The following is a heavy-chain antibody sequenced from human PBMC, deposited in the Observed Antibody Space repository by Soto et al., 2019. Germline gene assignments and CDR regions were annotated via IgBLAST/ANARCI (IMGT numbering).Heavy chain of an antibody. V-gene: IGHV4-59*01. CDR1: GGSISSYY. CDR2: IYYSGST. Sequence: SETLSLTCTVSGGSISSYYWSWIRQPPGKGLEWIGYIYYSGSTNYNPSLKSRVTISVDTSKNQFSLKLSSVTAADTAVYYCARADGSGGYYTPFDYWGQGTLVTVSS. J-gene: IGHJ4*02. D-gene: IGHD3-10*01. CDR3: ARADGSGGYYTPFDY.